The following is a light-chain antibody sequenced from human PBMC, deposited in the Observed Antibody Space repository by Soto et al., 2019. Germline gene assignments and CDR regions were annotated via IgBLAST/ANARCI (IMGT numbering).Light chain of an antibody. J-gene: IGKJ2*01. CDR3: LQGTHWPYT. V-gene: IGKV2-30*01. Sequence: DVVMTQSPLSLSVTLGQPASISCRSTQSLVYSDGSAYLNWLHQRPGQSPRRLIYKASNRDSGVPDRVSGSGSGTDFTLMISRVEAEDVGVYYCLQGTHWPYTFGQGTKLESK. CDR1: QSLVYSDGSAY. CDR2: KAS.